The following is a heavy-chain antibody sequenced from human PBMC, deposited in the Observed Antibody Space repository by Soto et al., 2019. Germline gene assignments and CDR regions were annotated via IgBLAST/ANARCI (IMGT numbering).Heavy chain of an antibody. V-gene: IGHV3-30-3*01. D-gene: IGHD3-22*01. CDR1: GFTFSTYA. CDR2: ISYDGSNK. CDR3: ARDVRNWYDSSDSVY. J-gene: IGHJ4*02. Sequence: QVQLAESGGGVVQPGTSLRLSCAASGFTFSTYAMHWVRQAPGKGLEWISVISYDGSNKYYADSVRGRFTISRDNSQNTLHLQMNSLRTEDTAVYYCARDVRNWYDSSDSVYWGQGILVSVSS.